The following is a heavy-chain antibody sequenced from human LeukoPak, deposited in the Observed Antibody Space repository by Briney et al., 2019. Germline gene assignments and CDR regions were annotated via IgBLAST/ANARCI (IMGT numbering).Heavy chain of an antibody. CDR3: ARGRRGSYFQDN. V-gene: IGHV4-34*01. D-gene: IGHD1-26*01. CDR2: MWFGGTT. J-gene: IGHJ4*02. Sequence: SETLSLTCAVYGGSFSGYYWGWIRQPPGKGLEWIGTMWFGGTTSYNPSLKSRVTISADTSKNQLSLKLSSVTAADTAVYYCARGRRGSYFQDNWGQGTLVTVSS. CDR1: GGSFSGYY.